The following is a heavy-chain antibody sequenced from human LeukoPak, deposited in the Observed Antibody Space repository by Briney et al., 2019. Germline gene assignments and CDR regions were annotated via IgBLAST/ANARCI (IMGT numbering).Heavy chain of an antibody. CDR1: GFTFSTYA. CDR2: IKKDGSEK. J-gene: IGHJ4*02. CDR3: ARHLSGITGYTYGRGIDY. D-gene: IGHD5-18*01. V-gene: IGHV3-7*01. Sequence: GGSLRLSCAASGFTFSTYAMSWVRQAPGKGLEWVANIKKDGSEKYYVDSVKGRFTISRDNAKKSLYLQMNSLRAEDTAVYYCARHLSGITGYTYGRGIDYWGQGTLLTVSS.